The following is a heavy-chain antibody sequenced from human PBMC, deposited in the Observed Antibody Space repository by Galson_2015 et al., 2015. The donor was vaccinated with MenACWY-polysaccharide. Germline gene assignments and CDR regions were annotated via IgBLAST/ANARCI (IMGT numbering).Heavy chain of an antibody. Sequence: SLRLSCAASGFTFSSYEMNWVRQALGKGLEWVSYISSSGSTIYYADSVKGRFTISRDNVKNSLYLQMNSLRAEDTAVYYCAREGAYCGGDCYSQDAFDIWGQGTMVTVSS. CDR1: GFTFSSYE. CDR3: AREGAYCGGDCYSQDAFDI. D-gene: IGHD2-21*02. J-gene: IGHJ3*02. CDR2: ISSSGSTI. V-gene: IGHV3-48*03.